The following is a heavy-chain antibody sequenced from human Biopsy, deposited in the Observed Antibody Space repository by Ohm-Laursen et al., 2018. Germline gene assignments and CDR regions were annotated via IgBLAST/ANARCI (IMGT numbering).Heavy chain of an antibody. CDR2: IYTSGIT. CDR3: ARDRDRRGWFDP. CDR1: GGSLSSYS. Sequence: TLSPTCTVSGGSLSSYSWSWIRQPAGKGLEWIGQIYTSGITNYNPSLKSRVTMSVDTSKNKFSLRVSSVTAAGTAVYYCARDRDRRGWFDPWGQGTLVTVSS. V-gene: IGHV4-4*07. J-gene: IGHJ5*02. D-gene: IGHD1-14*01.